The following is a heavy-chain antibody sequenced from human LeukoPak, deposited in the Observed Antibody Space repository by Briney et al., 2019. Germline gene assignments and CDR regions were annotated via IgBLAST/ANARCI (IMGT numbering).Heavy chain of an antibody. D-gene: IGHD1-14*01. CDR2: IYHSGST. V-gene: IGHV4-38-2*02. J-gene: IGHJ4*02. CDR1: GYSISSGYD. Sequence: TSETLSLTCTVSGYSISSGYDWGWVRQPPGKGLEWIGSIYHSGSTYYNPSLRSRVTISVDTSKNHFSLKLSSVTAADTAVYYCAREGIMPHNHDYWGQGTLVTVSS. CDR3: AREGIMPHNHDY.